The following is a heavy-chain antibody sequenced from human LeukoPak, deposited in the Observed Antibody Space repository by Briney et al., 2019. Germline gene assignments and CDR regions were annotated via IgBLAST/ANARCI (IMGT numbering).Heavy chain of an antibody. D-gene: IGHD1/OR15-1a*01. CDR3: ARRKVMEQYNWFDP. CDR2: IYYRGST. CDR1: GGSINNYY. V-gene: IGHV4-59*08. J-gene: IGHJ5*02. Sequence: SETLSLTCPVSGGSINNYYWSWIRQPPGKGLEWIGYIYYRGSTNYNPSLKSRVTFSVDTSKNQFSLKLSSVTAADTAVYYCARRKVMEQYNWFDPWGRGTLVTVSS.